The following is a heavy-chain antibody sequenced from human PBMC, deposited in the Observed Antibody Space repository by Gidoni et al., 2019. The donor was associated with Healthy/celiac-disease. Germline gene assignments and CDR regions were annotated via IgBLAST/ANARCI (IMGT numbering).Heavy chain of an antibody. CDR1: GYTFTGYY. V-gene: IGHV1-2*04. CDR2: INPNSGGT. D-gene: IGHD1-26*01. J-gene: IGHJ6*02. CDR3: ARAQTTIVGAYPPVYYYYGMDV. Sequence: QVQLVQSGAEVKKPGASVKVSCKASGYTFTGYYMHWVRQAPGQGLEWMGWINPNSGGTNYAQKFQGWVTMTRDASISTAYMELSRLRSDDTAVYYCARAQTTIVGAYPPVYYYYGMDVWGQGTTVTVSS.